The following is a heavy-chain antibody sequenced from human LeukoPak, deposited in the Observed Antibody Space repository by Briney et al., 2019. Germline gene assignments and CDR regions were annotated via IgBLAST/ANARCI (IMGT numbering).Heavy chain of an antibody. Sequence: PGGSLRLSCAASGFTFSNYWMTWVRQAPGKGLEWVANMNQDGSEKYYVDSVKGRFTISRDNAKNSLYLRMNSLRAEDTAVYYCARPAGYCSRTTCSGFDPWGQGTLVTVSS. J-gene: IGHJ5*02. V-gene: IGHV3-7*01. D-gene: IGHD2-2*01. CDR1: GFTFSNYW. CDR3: ARPAGYCSRTTCSGFDP. CDR2: MNQDGSEK.